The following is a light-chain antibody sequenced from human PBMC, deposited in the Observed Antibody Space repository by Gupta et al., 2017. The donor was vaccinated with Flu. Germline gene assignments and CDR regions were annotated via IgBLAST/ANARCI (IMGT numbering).Light chain of an antibody. CDR3: QVRDRSIENWV. V-gene: IGLV3-21*02. J-gene: IGLJ3*02. CDR2: DDS. CDR1: SLGHNP. Sequence: NSLGHNPVGWVQQSSGQAPILVVYDDSKRHAEIPGGFCGSKSGSTATLTITGVEVGDEADYYCQVRDRSIENWVFGGGTKRTAL.